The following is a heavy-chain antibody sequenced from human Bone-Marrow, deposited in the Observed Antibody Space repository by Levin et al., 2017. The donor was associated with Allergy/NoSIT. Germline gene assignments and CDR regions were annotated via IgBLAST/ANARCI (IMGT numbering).Heavy chain of an antibody. J-gene: IGHJ6*02. V-gene: IGHV3-21*01. CDR3: ARAAVAAGRGGLDV. CDR2: ITTTGNYI. CDR1: GFPFSSYG. Sequence: GESLKISCATSGFPFSSYGMAWVRQAPGKGLEWVASITTTGNYIHYAESVKGRFTISRDNANNSLSLQMNRLRGEDMAVYYCARAAVAAGRGGLDVWGQGTTVTVSS. D-gene: IGHD2-15*01.